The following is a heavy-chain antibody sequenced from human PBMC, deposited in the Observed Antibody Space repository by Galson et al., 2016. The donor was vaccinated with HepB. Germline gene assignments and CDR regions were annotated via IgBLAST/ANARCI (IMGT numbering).Heavy chain of an antibody. D-gene: IGHD2-15*01. Sequence: SETLSLTCDVYGGSFNVHYWSWIRQSPGKGLEWIGEINYAGSTKYNPSLKSRVTISVDTSKNQFSLKLKSMTAADTAVYFCAGVVVAATNWFDPW. CDR3: AGVVVAATNWFDP. J-gene: IGHJ5*02. CDR2: INYAGST. V-gene: IGHV4-34*01. CDR1: GGSFNVHY.